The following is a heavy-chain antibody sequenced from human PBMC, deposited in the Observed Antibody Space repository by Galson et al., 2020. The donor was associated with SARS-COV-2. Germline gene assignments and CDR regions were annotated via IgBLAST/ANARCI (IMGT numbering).Heavy chain of an antibody. J-gene: IGHJ5*02. CDR1: GYTFTGYY. CDR3: ARDLLYLGANWFDP. Sequence: ASVKVSCKASGYTFTGYYIYWVRQAPGQGLEWMGWINPNSGGTNYAQKFQGRVTMTRDTSISTAYMELSRLRSDDTAVYYCARDLLYLGANWFDPWGQGTLVTVSS. CDR2: INPNSGGT. V-gene: IGHV1-2*02. D-gene: IGHD2-8*01.